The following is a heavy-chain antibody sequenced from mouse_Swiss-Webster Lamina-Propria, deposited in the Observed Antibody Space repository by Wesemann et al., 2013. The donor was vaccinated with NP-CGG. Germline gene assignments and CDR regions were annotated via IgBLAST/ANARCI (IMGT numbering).Heavy chain of an antibody. Sequence: QVQLQQPGAELVKPGASVKLSCKASGYTFTSYWMHWVKQRPGQGLEWIGEINPSNGRTNYNEKFKSKATLTVDKSSSTAYMQLSSLTSEDSAVYYCARERYYYGSSYAWFAYWGQGTLVTVSA. V-gene: IGHV1S81*02. CDR3: ARERYYYGSSYAWFAY. CDR2: INPSNGRT. J-gene: IGHJ3*01. D-gene: IGHD1-1*01. CDR1: GYTFTSYW.